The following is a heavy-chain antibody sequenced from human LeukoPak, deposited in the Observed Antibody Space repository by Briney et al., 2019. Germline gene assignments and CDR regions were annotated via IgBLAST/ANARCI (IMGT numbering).Heavy chain of an antibody. J-gene: IGHJ3*02. CDR3: AREKTYYYDSSGYYPDAFDI. CDR1: GYTFTGYY. D-gene: IGHD3-22*01. V-gene: IGHV1-2*02. Sequence: ASVKVSCKASGYTFTGYYMHRVRQAPGQGLEWMGWINPNSGGTNYAQKFQGRVTMTRDTSISTAYMELSRLRSDDTAVYYCAREKTYYYDSSGYYPDAFDIWGQGTMVTVSS. CDR2: INPNSGGT.